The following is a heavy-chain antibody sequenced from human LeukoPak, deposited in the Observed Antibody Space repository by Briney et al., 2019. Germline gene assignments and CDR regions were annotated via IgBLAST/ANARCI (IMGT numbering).Heavy chain of an antibody. D-gene: IGHD6-6*01. CDR2: ISAYNGNT. CDR3: ARVGSSSSCHDY. Sequence: ASVKVSCKASGYTFTSYGISWVRQAPGRGLEWMGWISAYNGNTNYAQKLQGRVTMTTDTSTSTAYIELRSLRSDDTAVYYCARVGSSSSCHDYWGQGTLVTVSS. CDR1: GYTFTSYG. V-gene: IGHV1-18*01. J-gene: IGHJ4*02.